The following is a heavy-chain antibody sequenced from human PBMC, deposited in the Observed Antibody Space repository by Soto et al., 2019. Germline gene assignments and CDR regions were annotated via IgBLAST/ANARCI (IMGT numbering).Heavy chain of an antibody. CDR1: GGSFSGYY. D-gene: IGHD4-17*01. J-gene: IGHJ4*02. CDR3: ARGHSTTVPTFDY. CDR2: INHSGST. V-gene: IGHV4-34*01. Sequence: SETLSLTCAVYGGSFSGYYWSWIRQPPGKGLEWIGEINHSGSTNYNPSLKSRVTISVDTSKNQFSLKLSSVTAADTAVYYCARGHSTTVPTFDYWGQGTLVTVSS.